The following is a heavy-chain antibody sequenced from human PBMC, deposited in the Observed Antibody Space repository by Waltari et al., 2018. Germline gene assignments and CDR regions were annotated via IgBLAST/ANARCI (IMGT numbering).Heavy chain of an antibody. CDR3: ARQIIVGATYDAFDI. D-gene: IGHD1-26*01. V-gene: IGHV4-38-2*02. J-gene: IGHJ3*02. CDR2: IYHSGST. Sequence: QVQLQESGPGLVKPSETLSLTCTVSGYSISSGYYWGWIRQPPGKGLEWIGSIYHSGSTSYNPSLKSRVTISVDTSKNQFSLKLSSVTAADTAVYYCARQIIVGATYDAFDIWGQGTMVTVSS. CDR1: GYSISSGYY.